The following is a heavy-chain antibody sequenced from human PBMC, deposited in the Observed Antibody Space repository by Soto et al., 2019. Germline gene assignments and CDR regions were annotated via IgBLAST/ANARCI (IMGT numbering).Heavy chain of an antibody. D-gene: IGHD3-3*01. Sequence: GESLKISCKGSVYSFTSYWIGWVRQMPGKGLEWMGIIYPGDSDTRYSPSFQGQVTISADKSISTAYLQWSSLKASDTAMYYCASQYYDFWSGHYGMDVWGQGTTVTVSS. J-gene: IGHJ6*02. V-gene: IGHV5-51*01. CDR1: VYSFTSYW. CDR2: IYPGDSDT. CDR3: ASQYYDFWSGHYGMDV.